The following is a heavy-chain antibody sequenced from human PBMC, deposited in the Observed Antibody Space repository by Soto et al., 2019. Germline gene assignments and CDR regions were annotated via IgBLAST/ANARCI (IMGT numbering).Heavy chain of an antibody. J-gene: IGHJ6*02. Sequence: VQLVESGGGVVQPGRSLRLSCAASGFTFSSCGMHWVRQAPGKGLEWVAVIWYDGSNKYYADSVKGRFTISRDNSKNTLYLQMNSLRAEDTAVYYCARDTARDKVRIYYGMDVWGQGTTVTVSS. CDR3: ARDTARDKVRIYYGMDV. CDR2: IWYDGSNK. CDR1: GFTFSSCG. D-gene: IGHD3-10*01. V-gene: IGHV3-33*01.